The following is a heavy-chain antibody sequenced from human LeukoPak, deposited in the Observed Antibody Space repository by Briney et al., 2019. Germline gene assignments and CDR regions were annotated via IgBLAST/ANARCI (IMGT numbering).Heavy chain of an antibody. V-gene: IGHV3-23*01. CDR1: GFTFSSYA. D-gene: IGHD2-2*01. Sequence: PGGSLRLSCAASGFTFSSYAMSWVRQAPGKGLEWVSAISGSGGSTYYADSVKGRSTISRDNSKNTLYLQMNSLRAEDTAVYYCAKDCSSTSCYNWFDPWGQGTLVTVSS. J-gene: IGHJ5*02. CDR2: ISGSGGST. CDR3: AKDCSSTSCYNWFDP.